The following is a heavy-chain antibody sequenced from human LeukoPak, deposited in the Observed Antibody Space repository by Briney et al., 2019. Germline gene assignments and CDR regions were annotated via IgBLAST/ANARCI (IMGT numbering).Heavy chain of an antibody. CDR1: GYTFTSYD. J-gene: IGHJ4*02. V-gene: IGHV1-8*01. CDR3: ATESPAGVRRFFDY. CDR2: MNPNSGNT. D-gene: IGHD3-3*01. Sequence: GASVKVSCKASGYTFTSYDINWVRQATGQGLEWMGWMNPNSGNTGYAQKFQGRVTMTRNTSISTAYMELSSLRSEDTAVYYCATESPAGVRRFFDYWGQGTLVTVSS.